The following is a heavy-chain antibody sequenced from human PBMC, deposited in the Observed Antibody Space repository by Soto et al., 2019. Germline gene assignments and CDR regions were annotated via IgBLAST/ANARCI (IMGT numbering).Heavy chain of an antibody. J-gene: IGHJ6*03. V-gene: IGHV3-30*04. D-gene: IGHD2-2*01. Sequence: GGSLRLSCAASGFTFSSYAMHWVRKAPGKGLEWVAVISYDGSNKYYADSVKGRFTISRDNSKNTLYLQMNSLRAEDTAVYYCARDAIYCSSTSCYYYYYMDVWGKGTTVTVSS. CDR3: ARDAIYCSSTSCYYYYYMDV. CDR2: ISYDGSNK. CDR1: GFTFSSYA.